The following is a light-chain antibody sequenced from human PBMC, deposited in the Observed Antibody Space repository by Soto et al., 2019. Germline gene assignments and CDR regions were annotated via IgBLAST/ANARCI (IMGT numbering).Light chain of an antibody. V-gene: IGKV3-15*01. CDR2: GAS. CDR3: QQYNNWPPYT. Sequence: EIVMTQSPATLSVSPGERATLSCRASQSVSSNLAWYQQKPGQAPRLLIYGASTRATVIPARFSGSGSGTEFTLTISSLQSEDLAVYYCQQYNNWPPYTFGQGTKLEIK. J-gene: IGKJ2*01. CDR1: QSVSSN.